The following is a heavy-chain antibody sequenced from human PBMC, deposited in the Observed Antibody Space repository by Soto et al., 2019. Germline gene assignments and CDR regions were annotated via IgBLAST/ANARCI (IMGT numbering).Heavy chain of an antibody. J-gene: IGHJ6*02. CDR3: AKDLKGESYYYYGMDV. V-gene: IGHV3-30*18. CDR2: ISYDGSNK. CDR1: GFTFSSYG. D-gene: IGHD2-21*01. Sequence: QVQLVESGGGVVQPGRSLRLSCAASGFTFSSYGMHWVRQAPGKGLEWVAVISYDGSNKYYADSVKGRFTISRDNSKNTLYLQMNSLRAEDTAVYYCAKDLKGESYYYYGMDVWGQGTTVTVSS.